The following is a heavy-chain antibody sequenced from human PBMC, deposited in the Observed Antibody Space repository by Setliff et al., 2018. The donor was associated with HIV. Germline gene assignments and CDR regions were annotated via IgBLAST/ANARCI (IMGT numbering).Heavy chain of an antibody. V-gene: IGHV4-61*02. D-gene: IGHD3-10*01. Sequence: PSETLSLTCTVSGGSISSGTYYWSWIRQPAGKGLEWMGRMYINGHSNYNPSLKSRATISIDTSKNQFSLRLSSVTAADTAVYHCARVWFGEFREAHFDSWGQGTLVTVSS. J-gene: IGHJ4*02. CDR2: MYINGHS. CDR1: GGSISSGTYY. CDR3: ARVWFGEFREAHFDS.